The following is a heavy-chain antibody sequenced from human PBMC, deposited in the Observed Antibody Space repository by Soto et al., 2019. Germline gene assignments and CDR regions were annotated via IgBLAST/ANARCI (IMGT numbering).Heavy chain of an antibody. CDR1: GGSISSYY. D-gene: IGHD3-9*01. Sequence: PSETLSLTCTVSGGSISSYYWSWIRQPPGKGLEWIGYIYYSGSTNYNPSLKSRVTISVDTSKNQFSLKLSSVTAADTAVYYCARNDADILTGYYTPFDYWGQGTLVTVSS. CDR2: IYYSGST. J-gene: IGHJ4*02. V-gene: IGHV4-59*08. CDR3: ARNDADILTGYYTPFDY.